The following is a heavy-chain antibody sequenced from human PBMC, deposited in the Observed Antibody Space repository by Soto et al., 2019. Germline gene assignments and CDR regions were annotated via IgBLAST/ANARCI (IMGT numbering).Heavy chain of an antibody. CDR3: ARVHVMVVAGSTFDY. CDR2: IYHGGTT. V-gene: IGHV4-59*08. Sequence: PSETLSLTCTVSGGSISTYYWSWIRQPPGKGPEWIASIYHGGTTFYNPSLKSRITISVDTSNNQFSLKLTSVTAADTAVYYCARVHVMVVAGSTFDYWGHGTPVTVSS. CDR1: GGSISTYY. J-gene: IGHJ4*01. D-gene: IGHD6-19*01.